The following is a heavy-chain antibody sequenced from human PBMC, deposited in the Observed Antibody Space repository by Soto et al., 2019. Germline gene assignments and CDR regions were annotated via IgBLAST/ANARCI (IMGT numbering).Heavy chain of an antibody. V-gene: IGHV4-34*01. CDR1: GGSFSGYY. D-gene: IGHD5-12*01. CDR2: INHSGST. J-gene: IGHJ4*02. Sequence: SETLSLTCAVYGGSFSGYYWSWIRQPPGKGLEWIGEINHSGSTNYNPSLKSRVTISVDTSKNQFSLKLSSVTAADTAVYYCARGRGATIRYFEYWGQGTLVTVSS. CDR3: ARGRGATIRYFEY.